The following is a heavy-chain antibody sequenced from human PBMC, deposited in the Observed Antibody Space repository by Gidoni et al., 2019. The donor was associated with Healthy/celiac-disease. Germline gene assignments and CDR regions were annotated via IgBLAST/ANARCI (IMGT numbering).Heavy chain of an antibody. V-gene: IGHV4-39*01. J-gene: IGHJ5*02. D-gene: IGHD6-19*01. CDR3: ARQPYRQWLVHWFDP. CDR1: GGSISSSSYY. CDR2: IYYSGST. Sequence: QLQLQESGPGLVKPSETLSLTCTVSGGSISSSSYYWGWIRQPPGKGLEWIGSIYYSGSTYYNPSRKSRVTISVDTSKNQFSLKLSSVTAADTAVYYCARQPYRQWLVHWFDPWGQGTLVTVSS.